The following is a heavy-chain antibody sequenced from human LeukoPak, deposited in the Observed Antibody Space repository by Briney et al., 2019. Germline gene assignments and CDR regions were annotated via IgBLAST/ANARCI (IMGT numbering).Heavy chain of an antibody. V-gene: IGHV3-23*01. CDR3: AKSMRGATVTTYPF. D-gene: IGHD4-17*01. CDR1: GFTFSSYA. CDR2: ISGSGGST. J-gene: IGHJ4*02. Sequence: GGSLRLSCAASGFTFSSYAMSWVRQAPGKGLEWVSAISGSGGSTYYADSVKGRFTTSRDNSKNTLYLQMNSLRAEDTAVYYCAKSMRGATVTTYPFWGQGTLVTVSS.